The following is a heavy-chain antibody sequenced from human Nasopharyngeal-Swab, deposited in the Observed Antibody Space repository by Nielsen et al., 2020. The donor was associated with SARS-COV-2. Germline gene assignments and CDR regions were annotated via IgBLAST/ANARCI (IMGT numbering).Heavy chain of an antibody. CDR3: ARCHITIFGVSYGMDV. D-gene: IGHD3-3*01. Sequence: GESLKISCAASGFTFSSYEMNWVRQAPGKGLEWVSYISSSGSTIYYADSVKGRFTISRDNAKNSLYLQMNSLRAEDTAVYYCARCHITIFGVSYGMDVWGQGTTVTVSS. CDR1: GFTFSSYE. V-gene: IGHV3-48*03. CDR2: ISSSGSTI. J-gene: IGHJ6*02.